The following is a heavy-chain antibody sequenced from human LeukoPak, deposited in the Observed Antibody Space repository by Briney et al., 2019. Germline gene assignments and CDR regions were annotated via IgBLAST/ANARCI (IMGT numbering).Heavy chain of an antibody. CDR1: VGSFSGYY. Sequence: SETLSLTCAVYVGSFSGYYWSWIRQPPGKGLEWIGEINHSGSTNYNPSLKSRVTISVDTSKNQFSLKLSSVTAADTAVYYCARLYYYDSSGYSHGGIDYWGQGTLVTVSS. J-gene: IGHJ4*02. D-gene: IGHD3-22*01. CDR2: INHSGST. V-gene: IGHV4-34*01. CDR3: ARLYYYDSSGYSHGGIDY.